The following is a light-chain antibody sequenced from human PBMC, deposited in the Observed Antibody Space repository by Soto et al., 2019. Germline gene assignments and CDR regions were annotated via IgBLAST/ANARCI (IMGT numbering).Light chain of an antibody. J-gene: IGKJ5*01. CDR2: DAS. CDR3: KQRSNWPIT. V-gene: IGKV3-11*01. Sequence: EIVLPQSPATLSLSPGESATLSCRASQSVSSYLAWYQQNPGQAHRLLIYDASNRATGIPARFSGSGSGTDFTLTISSLEPEEFAVYYCKQRSNWPITVGQGTRLEIK. CDR1: QSVSSY.